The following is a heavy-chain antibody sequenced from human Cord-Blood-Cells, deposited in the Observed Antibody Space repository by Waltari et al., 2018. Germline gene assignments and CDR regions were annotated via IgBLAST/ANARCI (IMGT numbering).Heavy chain of an antibody. CDR2: IIPISGTA. CDR3: ARDPVSSGWFDYFDY. V-gene: IGHV1-69*01. Sequence: QVQLWQSGAEVKKPGSSVKLSCKASGVTFSSYAISWLRQAPGQGLEWMGGIIPISGTANYAQKFQGRVTITADESTRTAYMELSSLRSEDTAVYYCARDPVSSGWFDYFDYWGQGTLVTVSS. D-gene: IGHD6-19*01. J-gene: IGHJ4*02. CDR1: GVTFSSYA.